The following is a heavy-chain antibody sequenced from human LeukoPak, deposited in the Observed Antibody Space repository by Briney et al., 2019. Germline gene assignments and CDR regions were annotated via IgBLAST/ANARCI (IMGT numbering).Heavy chain of an antibody. D-gene: IGHD6-13*01. CDR1: GGSISSSSYY. CDR3: ARHGYSSSWSDRPTRLYNWFDP. CDR2: IYYSGST. J-gene: IGHJ5*02. V-gene: IGHV4-39*01. Sequence: ASETLSLTCTVSGGSISSSSYYWGWIRQPPGKGLEWIGSIYYSGSTYYNPSLKSRVTISVDTSKNQFSLKLSSVTAADTAVYYCARHGYSSSWSDRPTRLYNWFDPWGQGTLVTVSS.